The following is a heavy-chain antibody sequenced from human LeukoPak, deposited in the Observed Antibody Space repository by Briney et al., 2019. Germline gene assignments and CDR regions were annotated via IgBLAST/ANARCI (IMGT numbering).Heavy chain of an antibody. CDR2: IYSGGST. J-gene: IGHJ3*02. CDR3: ARAHSSGSDAFDI. Sequence: GGSLRLSCAASGFTFSSYAMSWVRQAPGKGLEWVSVIYSGGSTYYADSVKGRFTISRHNSKNTLYLQMNSLGAEDTAVYYCARAHSSGSDAFDIWGQGTMVTVSS. V-gene: IGHV3-53*04. CDR1: GFTFSSYA. D-gene: IGHD6-19*01.